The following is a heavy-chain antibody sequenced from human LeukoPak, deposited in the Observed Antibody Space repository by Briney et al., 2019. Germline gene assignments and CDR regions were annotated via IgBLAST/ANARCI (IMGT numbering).Heavy chain of an antibody. D-gene: IGHD3-3*01. V-gene: IGHV3-7*01. CDR1: GFTFSSYW. CDR2: IRGDGSER. J-gene: IGHJ4*02. Sequence: GGSLRLSCAASGFTFSSYWMTWVRQAPGKGLEWVANIRGDGSERFYVGYLKGRFTISRDNAKNSLYLQMNSLRVDDTAVYYCVREGPPQGRPWSGWYPFDFWGQGILVTGSS. CDR3: VREGPPQGRPWSGWYPFDF.